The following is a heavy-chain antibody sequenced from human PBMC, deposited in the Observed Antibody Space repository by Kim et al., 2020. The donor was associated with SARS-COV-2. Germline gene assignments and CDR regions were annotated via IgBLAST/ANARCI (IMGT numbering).Heavy chain of an antibody. CDR1: GFTVSSNY. CDR3: ARDLYSSSWD. D-gene: IGHD6-13*01. CDR2: IYSSGTT. Sequence: GGSLRLSCAASGFTVSSNYMSWVRQAPGKGLEWVSVIYSSGTTYYADSVKGRFTISRDNSKNMLYLQMNSLRVEDTAVYYCARDLYSSSWDWGQGTLVTVSS. V-gene: IGHV3-53*01. J-gene: IGHJ4*01.